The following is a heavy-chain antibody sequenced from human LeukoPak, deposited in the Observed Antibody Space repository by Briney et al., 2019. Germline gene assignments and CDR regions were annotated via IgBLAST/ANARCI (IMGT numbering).Heavy chain of an antibody. CDR1: RFSFSDYH. Sequence: GMSLTLSCAASRFSFSDYHMLWLPQAPGKGLEWVTYISYDGHYKYYSDSVNGRFTITRDNSKNTLYLQMRSMRPEDTAVSFCARDQQVEGNCYYLDYWGQGTLVTVPS. CDR2: ISYDGHYK. CDR3: ARDQQVEGNCYYLDY. D-gene: IGHD2-15*01. J-gene: IGHJ4*02. V-gene: IGHV3-30*04.